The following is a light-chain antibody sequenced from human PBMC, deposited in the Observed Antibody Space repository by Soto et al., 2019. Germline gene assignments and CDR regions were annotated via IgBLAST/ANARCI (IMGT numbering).Light chain of an antibody. CDR1: SSDLGGYNY. Sequence: QSALTQPRSVSGSPGQSVTISCSGTSSDLGGYNYVSWYQHHPGKAPKLMIYDVTLRPSGVPDRFSGSKSGNTASLTISGLQAEDEADYYCGSYAGSFTWVFGGGTQLTVL. J-gene: IGLJ3*02. V-gene: IGLV2-11*01. CDR2: DVT. CDR3: GSYAGSFTWV.